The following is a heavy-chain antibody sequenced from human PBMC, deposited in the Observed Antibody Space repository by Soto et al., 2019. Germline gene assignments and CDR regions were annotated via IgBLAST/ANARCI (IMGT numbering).Heavy chain of an antibody. D-gene: IGHD1-26*01. V-gene: IGHV4-39*01. Sequence: QLQLQESGPGLVKPSETLSLTCTVSGGSISSSSYYWGWIRQPPGKGLEWIGSIYYSGSTYYNPSLKSRVTISVDTSKNQFSLKLCSVTAADTAVYYCARHYKRRELLNWFDPWGQGTLVTVSS. CDR1: GGSISSSSYY. J-gene: IGHJ5*02. CDR2: IYYSGST. CDR3: ARHYKRRELLNWFDP.